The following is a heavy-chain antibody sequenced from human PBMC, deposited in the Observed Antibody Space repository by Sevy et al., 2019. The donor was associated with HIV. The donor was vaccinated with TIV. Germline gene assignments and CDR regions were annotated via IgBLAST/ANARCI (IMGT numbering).Heavy chain of an antibody. V-gene: IGHV3-48*01. CDR3: ARLSGYSRSWSHVDY. J-gene: IGHJ4*02. CDR1: GFTFSSYS. D-gene: IGHD6-13*01. CDR2: ISSSTI. Sequence: GGSLRLSCAASGFTFSSYSMNWVRQAPGKGLEWVSYISSSTIYYADSVKGRFTISRDNAKNSLYLQMNSLGAEDKVGYYCARLSGYSRSWSHVDYWGQGTLVTVSS.